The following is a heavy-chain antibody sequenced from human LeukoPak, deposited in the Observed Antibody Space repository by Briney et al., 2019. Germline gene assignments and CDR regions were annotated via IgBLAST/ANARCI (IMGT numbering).Heavy chain of an antibody. V-gene: IGHV1-8*03. D-gene: IGHD3-16*01. J-gene: IGHJ4*02. CDR2: KNPKCGNR. CDR3: ARGRRCWGGYFDY. Sequence: ASVKVPCKASGYTFTSYDIHWVRQATAQGLEWMGWKNPKCGNRGYAQKFQGRDTITRNTYITTAYVDLSSLRSEDAGVYYCARGRRCWGGYFDYWGQGTLVTVSS. CDR1: GYTFTSYD.